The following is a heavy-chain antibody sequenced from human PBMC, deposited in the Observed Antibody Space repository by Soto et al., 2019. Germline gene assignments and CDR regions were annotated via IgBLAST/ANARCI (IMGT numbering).Heavy chain of an antibody. CDR1: GFTFSTYS. V-gene: IGHV3-48*01. J-gene: IGHJ4*02. Sequence: GGSLRLSCAASGFTFSTYSMNWVRQAPGKGLEWVSYISSSSSTIFYTDSVKGRFTVSRDNAKNSLYLQMDSLRAEDTAVYYCAISTYYYDSSGPQAYWGQGSLVTVSS. CDR2: ISSSSSTI. CDR3: AISTYYYDSSGPQAY. D-gene: IGHD3-22*01.